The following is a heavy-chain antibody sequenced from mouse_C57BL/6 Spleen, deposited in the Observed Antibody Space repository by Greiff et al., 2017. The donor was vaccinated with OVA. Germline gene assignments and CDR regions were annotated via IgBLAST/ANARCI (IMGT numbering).Heavy chain of an antibody. Sequence: VQLQQPGAELVKPGASVKMSCKASGYTFTSYWINWVKQRPGQGLEWIGDIYPGSGSTNYNEKFKSKATLTVETSSSTAYMQLSSLTSGDSAVYYCARRGGSYWGQGTTLTVSS. CDR2: IYPGSGST. CDR1: GYTFTSYW. CDR3: ARRGGSY. V-gene: IGHV1-55*01. J-gene: IGHJ2*01.